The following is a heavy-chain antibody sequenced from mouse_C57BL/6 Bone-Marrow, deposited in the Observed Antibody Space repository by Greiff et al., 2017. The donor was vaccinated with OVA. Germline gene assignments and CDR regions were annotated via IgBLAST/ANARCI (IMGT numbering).Heavy chain of an antibody. V-gene: IGHV5-12*01. Sequence: EVMLVESGGGLVQPGGSLKLSCAASGFTFSDYYMYWVRQTPEKRLEWVAYISNGGGSTYYPDTVKGRFTISRDNAKNTLYLQMSRLKSEDTAMYHCARVYYDYFNWYFDVWGTGTTVTVSS. D-gene: IGHD2-4*01. CDR1: GFTFSDYY. J-gene: IGHJ1*03. CDR2: ISNGGGST. CDR3: ARVYYDYFNWYFDV.